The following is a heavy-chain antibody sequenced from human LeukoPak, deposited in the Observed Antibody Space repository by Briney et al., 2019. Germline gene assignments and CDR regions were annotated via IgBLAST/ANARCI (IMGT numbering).Heavy chain of an antibody. J-gene: IGHJ2*01. CDR3: ARKYWRPIVVVIRTPGYFDL. Sequence: KASETLSLTCAVCGGSFSGYYWSWIRQPPGKGLEWIGEINHSGSTNYNPSLKSRVTISVDTSKNQFSLKLSSVTAADTAVYYCARKYWRPIVVVIRTPGYFDLWGRGTLVTVSS. V-gene: IGHV4-34*01. D-gene: IGHD3-22*01. CDR1: GGSFSGYY. CDR2: INHSGST.